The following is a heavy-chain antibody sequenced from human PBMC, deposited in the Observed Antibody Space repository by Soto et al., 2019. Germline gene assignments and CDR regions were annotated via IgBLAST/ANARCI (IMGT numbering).Heavy chain of an antibody. CDR2: ISYTGDT. J-gene: IGHJ5*02. D-gene: IGHD1-26*01. V-gene: IGHV4-61*01. CDR1: GDSVGSDTYF. CDR3: ARIVVGATVDL. Sequence: PSETLSLTCTMSGDSVGSDTYFWTWIRQPPGKGLEWIAYISYTGDTNYNPSLKSRVTISIDTSINQFSLTLTSVTAADTAIYFCARIVVGATVDLWGQGSLVTVSS.